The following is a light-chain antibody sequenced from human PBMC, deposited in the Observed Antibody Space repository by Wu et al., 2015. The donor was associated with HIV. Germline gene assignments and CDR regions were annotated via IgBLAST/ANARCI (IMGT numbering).Light chain of an antibody. Sequence: EIAMTQSPATLSVSPGQRVTLSCRASQTIANKLAWYQQRPGQGPRLLIYETSTRATGIPARFSGRGSGTEFTLTISDMQSEDFAVYYCQQYKNWPPFTFGQGTRL. CDR3: QQYKNWPPFT. CDR2: ETS. V-gene: IGKV3-15*01. CDR1: QTIANK. J-gene: IGKJ5*01.